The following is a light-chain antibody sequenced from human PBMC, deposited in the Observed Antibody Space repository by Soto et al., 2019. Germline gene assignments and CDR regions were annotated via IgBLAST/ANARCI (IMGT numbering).Light chain of an antibody. J-gene: IGKJ1*01. CDR3: HQSFSSPRT. CDR2: AAS. V-gene: IGKV1-39*01. Sequence: IQRTPSPSTLSASVAARVTITRRASHNVNSSLNWYQQKPGTAPKLLIYAASNLQSGVPPRFSGSGSGKDFTLTIAALQPDDFATYYCHQSFSSPRTFGQGTKVDI. CDR1: HNVNSS.